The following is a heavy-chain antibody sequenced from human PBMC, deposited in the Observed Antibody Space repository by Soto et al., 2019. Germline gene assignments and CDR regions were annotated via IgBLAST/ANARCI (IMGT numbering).Heavy chain of an antibody. J-gene: IGHJ4*02. D-gene: IGHD2-2*01. CDR2: ISYDGSNK. Sequence: GGSLRLSCAASGFTFSSYALHWVRQAPGKGLEWVAVISYDGSNKYYADSVKGRFTISRDNSKNTLYLQMNSLRAEDTAVYYCARGPSSLTRFDYWGQGTLVTVSS. CDR1: GFTFSSYA. V-gene: IGHV3-30-3*01. CDR3: ARGPSSLTRFDY.